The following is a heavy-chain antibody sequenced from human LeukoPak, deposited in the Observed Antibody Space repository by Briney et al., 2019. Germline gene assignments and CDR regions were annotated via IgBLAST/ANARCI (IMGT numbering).Heavy chain of an antibody. CDR1: GGSFSGYY. V-gene: IGHV4-34*01. CDR2: IYYSGST. D-gene: IGHD3-22*01. Sequence: PSETLSLTCAVYGGSFSGYYWSWIRQPPGKGLEWIGSIYYSGSTYYNPSLKSRVTISVDTSKNQFSLKLSSVTAADTAVYYCARDLYYYDSSGYWVYWGQGTLVTVSS. CDR3: ARDLYYYDSSGYWVY. J-gene: IGHJ4*02.